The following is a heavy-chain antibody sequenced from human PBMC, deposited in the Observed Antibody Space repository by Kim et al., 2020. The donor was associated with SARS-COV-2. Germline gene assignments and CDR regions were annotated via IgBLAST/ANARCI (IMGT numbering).Heavy chain of an antibody. Sequence: RFTITRDDSKNTAYLQMNSLKTEDTAVYYCTRNPHRADILTGFPSYGMDVWGQGTTVTVSS. D-gene: IGHD3-9*01. J-gene: IGHJ6*02. V-gene: IGHV3-73*01. CDR3: TRNPHRADILTGFPSYGMDV.